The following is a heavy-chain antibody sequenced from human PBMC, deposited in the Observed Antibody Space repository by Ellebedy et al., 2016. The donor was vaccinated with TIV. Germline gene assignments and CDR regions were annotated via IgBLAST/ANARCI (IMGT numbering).Heavy chain of an antibody. J-gene: IGHJ3*02. V-gene: IGHV4-38-2*01. D-gene: IGHD2/OR15-2a*01. Sequence: GSLRLSCAVSGYSISSGSYWGWIRPPPGRGLEWLGSIYHSGSTYYNPSLKRRVTISMDTSRNQFSLRLPSVTAADTAVYYCATFRNLDGFDIWGQGKMVTVSS. CDR1: GYSISSGSY. CDR2: IYHSGST. CDR3: ATFRNLDGFDI.